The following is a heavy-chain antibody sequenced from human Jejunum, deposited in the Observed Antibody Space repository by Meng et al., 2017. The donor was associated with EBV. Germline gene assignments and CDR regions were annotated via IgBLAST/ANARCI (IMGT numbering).Heavy chain of an antibody. D-gene: IGHD3-22*01. V-gene: IGHV4-61*01. CDR3: ARVVDYYERSGYPDF. CDR1: GGSVSTASYY. J-gene: IGHJ4*02. Sequence: VHLRESGPGLVKPSQPLSLTCTVSGGSVSTASYYWSWIRQSPGKGLEWIGYIYYSGNTNYNPSLKSRATITVDTSKNQFSLKLSSVTAADTAVYYCARVVDYYERSGYPDFWGQGTLVTVSS. CDR2: IYYSGNT.